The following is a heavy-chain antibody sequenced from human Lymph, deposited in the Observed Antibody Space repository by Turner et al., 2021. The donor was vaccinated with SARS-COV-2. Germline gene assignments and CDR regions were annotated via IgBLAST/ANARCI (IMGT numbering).Heavy chain of an antibody. J-gene: IGHJ6*02. CDR1: GASISRYY. CDR2: IHYSGST. D-gene: IGHD6-19*01. Sequence: QVQLQESGPRRVEPSETLSLTCTVSGASISRYYWSWIRQPPGKGLEWIGYIHYSGSTNYNPPLTSRVTISVDTSNIQFSMKLNSVTAADTAVYYCARHGFSGWYGGGMDDWGQGTTVTVSS. CDR3: ARHGFSGWYGGGMDD. V-gene: IGHV4-59*08.